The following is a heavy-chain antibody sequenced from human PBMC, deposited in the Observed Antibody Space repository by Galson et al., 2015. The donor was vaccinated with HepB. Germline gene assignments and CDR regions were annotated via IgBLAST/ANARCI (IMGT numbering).Heavy chain of an antibody. CDR2: INPDSGVT. CDR3: ASATGLLGRDDALDI. D-gene: IGHD7-27*01. J-gene: IGHJ3*02. Sequence: SVKVSCKASGYSFSPYYLHWVRQAPGHGLEWMGWINPDSGVTDYAQKFHGRVTVTKDTSVTSAYMVLTGLTSDDTAVYYCASATGLLGRDDALDIWGQGTMVVVSS. CDR1: GYSFSPYY. V-gene: IGHV1-2*02.